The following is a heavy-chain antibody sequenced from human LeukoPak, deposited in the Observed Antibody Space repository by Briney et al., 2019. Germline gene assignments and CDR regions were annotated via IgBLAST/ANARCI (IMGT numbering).Heavy chain of an antibody. CDR3: ARYSSNWYYFEY. CDR2: ISSTGSYI. Sequence: GWSLRLSCAASGFTFSSYTMNWVRQAPGKGLEWVSSISSTGSYIYYADSLKGRFTISRDNAKNSLYLQMNSLRAEDTAVYYCARYSSNWYYFEYWGQGTLVTVSS. CDR1: GFTFSSYT. V-gene: IGHV3-21*01. J-gene: IGHJ4*02. D-gene: IGHD2-2*01.